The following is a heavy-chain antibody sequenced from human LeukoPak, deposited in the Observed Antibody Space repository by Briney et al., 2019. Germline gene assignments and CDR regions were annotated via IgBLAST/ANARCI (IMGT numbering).Heavy chain of an antibody. CDR2: ISGSGGST. Sequence: AGGSLRLSCAASGFTFSDYYMSWIRQAPGKGLEWVSAISGSGGSTYYADSVKGRFTISRDNSKNTLYLQMNSLRAEDTAVYNCAKSGPYSSGFTSPSRDAFDIWGQGTMVTVSS. CDR3: AKSGPYSSGFTSPSRDAFDI. V-gene: IGHV3-23*01. D-gene: IGHD3-22*01. CDR1: GFTFSDYY. J-gene: IGHJ3*02.